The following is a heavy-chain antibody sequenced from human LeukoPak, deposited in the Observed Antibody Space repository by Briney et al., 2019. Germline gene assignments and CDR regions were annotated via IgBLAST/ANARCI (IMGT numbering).Heavy chain of an antibody. CDR1: GGSISSYY. CDR3: ARADIEMATIYYYYYYMDV. J-gene: IGHJ6*03. Sequence: PSQTLSLTCTVSGGSISSYYWSWIRQPPGKGLEWIGYIYYSGSTNYNPSLKSRVTTSVDTSKNQFSLKLSSVTAADTAVYYCARADIEMATIYYYYYYMDVWGKGTTVTVSS. D-gene: IGHD5-24*01. CDR2: IYYSGST. V-gene: IGHV4-59*01.